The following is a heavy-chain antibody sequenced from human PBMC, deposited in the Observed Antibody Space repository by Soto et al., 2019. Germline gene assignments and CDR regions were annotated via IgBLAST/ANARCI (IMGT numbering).Heavy chain of an antibody. CDR2: IYKSATT. V-gene: IGHV4-30-4*01. CDR1: GDSISNLDYF. J-gene: IGHJ5*01. Sequence: SETLSLTCSVSGDSISNLDYFWAWIRQPPGQALEYIGYIYKSATTYYKPSFESRVAISVDTSKSQFSLNVTPVTAADTAVYFCARGRYCLTGRCFPNWFDSGGQGVLVTVSS. CDR3: ARGRYCLTGRCFPNWFDS. D-gene: IGHD7-27*01.